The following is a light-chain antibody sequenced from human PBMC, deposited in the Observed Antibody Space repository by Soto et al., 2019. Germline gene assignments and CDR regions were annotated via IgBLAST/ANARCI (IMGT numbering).Light chain of an antibody. CDR1: QSISTW. V-gene: IGKV1-5*03. CDR2: QAS. CDR3: QQYDISSRT. J-gene: IGKJ2*02. Sequence: DIQMTQFPSTLSASVGDRVTFTCRASQSISTWLAWYQHKPGKAPKLLIYQASSLEGGVPSRFSGSGSGTEFTLTISSLQYDDFATYYCQQYDISSRTFGQGTKVETK.